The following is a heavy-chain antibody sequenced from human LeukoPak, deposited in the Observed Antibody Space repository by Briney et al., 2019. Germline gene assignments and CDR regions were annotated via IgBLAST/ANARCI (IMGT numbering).Heavy chain of an antibody. V-gene: IGHV3-30-3*01. J-gene: IGHJ3*02. CDR1: QFIISTYS. Sequence: GRSLRLSCAASQFIISTYSMHWVRQAPGKGLEWVAVISHDGSKKNYADSVKGRFTISRDNSKNTLFLQMNSLRADDTAVYYCASHSSSWYEALDIWGQGTMVTVSS. CDR3: ASHSSSWYEALDI. CDR2: ISHDGSKK. D-gene: IGHD3-22*01.